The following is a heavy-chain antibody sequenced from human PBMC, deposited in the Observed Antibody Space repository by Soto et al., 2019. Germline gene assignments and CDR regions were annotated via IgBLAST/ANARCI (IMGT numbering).Heavy chain of an antibody. CDR1: GFTFNNAW. V-gene: IGHV3-15*01. Sequence: EVQLVESGGGLVKPGGSLRLSCVASGFTFNNAWMGWVRQAPGKGLEWIGRIKSNGDGGSADCAAPVKGRFTISRDDSKNTLYLQMNSLKTEDTAVYYCTRPLRWEVGPDDWGQGTLVTVSS. D-gene: IGHD1-26*01. CDR3: TRPLRWEVGPDD. J-gene: IGHJ4*02. CDR2: IKSNGDGGSA.